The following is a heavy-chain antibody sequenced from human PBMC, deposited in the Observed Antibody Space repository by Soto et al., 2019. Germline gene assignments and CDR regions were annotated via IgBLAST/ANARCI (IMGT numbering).Heavy chain of an antibody. D-gene: IGHD1-20*01. V-gene: IGHV1-2*04. CDR2: INPNSGGT. CDR1: GYTFTGYY. J-gene: IGHJ4*02. CDR3: ARTLPDNWNYFDY. Sequence: ASVKVSCKASGYTFTGYYRHWVRQAPGQGLEWMGWINPNSGGTNYAQKFQGWVTMTRDTSISTAYMELSRLRSDDTAVYYCARTLPDNWNYFDYWGQGTLVTVSS.